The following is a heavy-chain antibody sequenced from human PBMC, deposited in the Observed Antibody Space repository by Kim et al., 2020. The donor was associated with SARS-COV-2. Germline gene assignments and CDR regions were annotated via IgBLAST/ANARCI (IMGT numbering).Heavy chain of an antibody. CDR3: ARERRLVGATILGNDYYYGMDV. Sequence: GGSLRLSCAASGFTFSSYGMHWVRQAPGKGLEWVAVIWYDGSNKYYADSVKGRFTISRDNSKNTLYLQMNSLRAEDTAVYYCARERRLVGATILGNDYYYGMDVWGQGTTVTVSS. D-gene: IGHD1-26*01. CDR2: IWYDGSNK. CDR1: GFTFSSYG. J-gene: IGHJ6*02. V-gene: IGHV3-33*01.